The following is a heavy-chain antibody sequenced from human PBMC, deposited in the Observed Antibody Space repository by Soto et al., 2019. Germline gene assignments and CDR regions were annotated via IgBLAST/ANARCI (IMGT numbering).Heavy chain of an antibody. J-gene: IGHJ4*02. CDR1: GFTVSSNY. CDR3: ARPYGSGSYPLGY. Sequence: GGSLRLSCAASGFTVSSNYMSWVRQAPGKGLEWVSVIYSGGSTYYADSVKGRFTISRHNSKNTLYLQMNSLRAEDTAVYYCARPYGSGSYPLGYWGQGTLVTVSS. V-gene: IGHV3-53*04. CDR2: IYSGGST. D-gene: IGHD3-10*01.